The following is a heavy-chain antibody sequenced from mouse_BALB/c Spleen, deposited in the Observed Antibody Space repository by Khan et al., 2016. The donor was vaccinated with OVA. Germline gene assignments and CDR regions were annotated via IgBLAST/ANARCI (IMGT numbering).Heavy chain of an antibody. J-gene: IGHJ4*01. V-gene: IGHV1S56*01. Sequence: QVQLKESGPELVKPGSLVKISCKASGYTFTAYDINWVMQRPGQGLEWIGWIYPGDDSTKYNENFKGKATLTADKSSNTVYMQLNSLTSEKSAVYSCAREGLRGVGLDYWGQGTSVSVSS. CDR1: GYTFTAYD. D-gene: IGHD2-4*01. CDR2: IYPGDDST. CDR3: AREGLRGVGLDY.